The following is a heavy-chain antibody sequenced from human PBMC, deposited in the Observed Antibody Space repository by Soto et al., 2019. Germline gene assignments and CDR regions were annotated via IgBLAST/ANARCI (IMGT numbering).Heavy chain of an antibody. Sequence: GGSLRLSCAASGFTFSSYSMNWVRQAPGKGLEWVSSISSSSSYIYYADSVKGRFTISRDNAKNSLYLQMNSLRAEDTAVYYCARDSGYCTNGVCYNYMDVWGKGTTVTVSS. V-gene: IGHV3-21*01. CDR3: ARDSGYCTNGVCYNYMDV. CDR2: ISSSSSYI. J-gene: IGHJ6*03. D-gene: IGHD2-8*01. CDR1: GFTFSSYS.